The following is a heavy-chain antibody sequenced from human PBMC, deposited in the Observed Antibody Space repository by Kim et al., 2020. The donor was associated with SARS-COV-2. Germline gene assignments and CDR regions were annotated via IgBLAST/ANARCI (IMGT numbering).Heavy chain of an antibody. CDR3: ARGTNSAWSFLLDY. V-gene: IGHV4-31*03. Sequence: SETLSLTCTVSGGSISSGGYYRSWIRQHPGKGLEWIGYIYYSGSTYYNPSLKSRITISVDTSKNQFSLKLSSVTAADTAVYYCARGTNSAWSFLLDYWGQGTLVTVSS. J-gene: IGHJ4*02. CDR2: IYYSGST. CDR1: GGSISSGGYY. D-gene: IGHD6-19*01.